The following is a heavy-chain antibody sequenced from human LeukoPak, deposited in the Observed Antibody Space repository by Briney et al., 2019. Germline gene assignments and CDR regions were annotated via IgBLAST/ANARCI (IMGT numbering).Heavy chain of an antibody. V-gene: IGHV3-30*02. Sequence: GGSLRLSCAASGFIFSTYGMHWVRQAPGKGLEWVAFIRYDELQDYYADSVRGRFTISRDNSKSALYLQMGSLRPEDTAMYYCVRDFSNYVAFFDSWGQGVLVTVSS. CDR3: VRDFSNYVAFFDS. CDR2: IRYDELQD. J-gene: IGHJ4*02. D-gene: IGHD4-11*01. CDR1: GFIFSTYG.